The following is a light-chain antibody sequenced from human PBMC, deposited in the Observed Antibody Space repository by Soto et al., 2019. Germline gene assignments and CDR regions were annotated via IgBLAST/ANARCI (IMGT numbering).Light chain of an antibody. J-gene: IGLJ3*02. CDR2: DVN. Sequence: QSALTQPASVSGSPGQSITISCTGTSNDVGDYDYVSWYQHHPGKAPKLMIYDVNNRPSGVSNRFSGSKSGNTASLTISGLQTEDEADYYCSSYTSSSTGVFGGGTQLTVL. CDR1: SNDVGDYDY. CDR3: SSYTSSSTGV. V-gene: IGLV2-14*03.